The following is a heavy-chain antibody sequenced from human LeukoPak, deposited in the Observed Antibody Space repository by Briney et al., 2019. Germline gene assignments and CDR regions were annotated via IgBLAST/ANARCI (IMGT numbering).Heavy chain of an antibody. Sequence: VGGLRLSCAASLFCLRRYWMSWVRQDPGAGLEWVSSITITVCHVYYAASVKGRFTISIDNTKNSLSLQANTLPVEDTAVYYCARDGSSNYGDYAFFDTWGQGTLVTVSS. CDR2: ITITVCHV. D-gene: IGHD4-17*01. CDR3: ARDGSSNYGDYAFFDT. J-gene: IGHJ4*02. CDR1: LFCLRRYW. V-gene: IGHV3-21*01.